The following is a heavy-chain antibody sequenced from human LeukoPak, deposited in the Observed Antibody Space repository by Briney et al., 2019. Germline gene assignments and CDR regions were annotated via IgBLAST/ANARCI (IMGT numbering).Heavy chain of an antibody. D-gene: IGHD1-26*01. Sequence: GGSLRLSCAASGFTFSSYIMKWVRQAPGKGLAWVSSIDTGGNYIYYADSVKGRFTISRDNAKNSLYLQTNSLRAEDKAVYYCARETSGNYYFDSWGRGTLVTVSS. CDR1: GFTFSSYI. CDR2: IDTGGNYI. V-gene: IGHV3-21*01. CDR3: ARETSGNYYFDS. J-gene: IGHJ4*02.